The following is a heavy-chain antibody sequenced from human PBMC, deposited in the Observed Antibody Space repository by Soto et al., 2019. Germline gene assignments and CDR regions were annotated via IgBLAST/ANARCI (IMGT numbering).Heavy chain of an antibody. CDR2: INPNSGGT. D-gene: IGHD6-13*01. CDR3: ARDGPGREGEKQQLVRAPRNYYYYYGMDV. J-gene: IGHJ6*02. CDR1: GYTFTGYY. V-gene: IGHV1-2*02. Sequence: QVQLVQSGAEVKKPGASVKVSCKASGYTFTGYYMHWVRQAPGQGLEWMGWINPNSGGTNYAQKFQGRVTMTRDTSISTAYMELSRLRSDDTAVYYCARDGPGREGEKQQLVRAPRNYYYYYGMDVWGQGTTVTVSS.